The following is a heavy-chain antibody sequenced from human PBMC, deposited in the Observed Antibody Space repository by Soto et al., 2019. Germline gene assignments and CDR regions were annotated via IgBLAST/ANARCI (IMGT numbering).Heavy chain of an antibody. V-gene: IGHV1-2*04. CDR3: ARGSDILTSPVGY. J-gene: IGHJ4*02. Sequence: ASVKVSCKASGYTFTGYYMHWVRQAPGQGLEWMGWNNPNSGATDYAQKFQDWVTMTRDTSINTAYMELSRLRSDDTAVYFCARGSDILTSPVGYWGQGTRVTVSS. CDR2: NNPNSGAT. CDR1: GYTFTGYY. D-gene: IGHD3-9*01.